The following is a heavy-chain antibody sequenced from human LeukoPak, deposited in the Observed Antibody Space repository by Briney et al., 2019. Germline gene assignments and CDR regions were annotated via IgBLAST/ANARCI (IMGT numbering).Heavy chain of an antibody. V-gene: IGHV3-23*01. Sequence: GGSLRLSCAASGFTFSSYAMSWVRQAPGKGLEWVSAISGSGGSTYYADSVKGRFTISRDNSKNTLCLQMNSLRAEDTAVYYCAKDRVVVVAATLDYWGQGTLVTVSS. J-gene: IGHJ4*02. D-gene: IGHD2-15*01. CDR1: GFTFSSYA. CDR2: ISGSGGST. CDR3: AKDRVVVVAATLDY.